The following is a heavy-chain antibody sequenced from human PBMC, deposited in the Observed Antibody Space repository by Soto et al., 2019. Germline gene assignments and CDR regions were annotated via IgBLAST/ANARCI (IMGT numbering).Heavy chain of an antibody. V-gene: IGHV2-5*02. CDR3: AQLYWAASGPRYYSDS. D-gene: IGHD2-8*02. Sequence: QITLTESGPTLVKPTQTLTLTCTFSGFSFSTSAVGVGWIRQPPGKALEWLALIYWEDDKRYRPFLKSRLTSTKYTSTDQVVLTLTNMDPVDTRTYSCAQLYWAASGPRYYSDSWAQGPLVNVPS. CDR2: IYWEDDK. CDR1: GFSFSTSAVG. J-gene: IGHJ4*02.